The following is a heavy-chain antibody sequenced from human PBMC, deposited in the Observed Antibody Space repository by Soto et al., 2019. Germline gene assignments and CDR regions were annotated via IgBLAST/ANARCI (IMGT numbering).Heavy chain of an antibody. D-gene: IGHD2-2*01. CDR3: ARIPYCSSTSCPEYYFDY. CDR1: GGSISSGGYY. V-gene: IGHV4-31*03. J-gene: IGHJ4*02. CDR2: IYYSGST. Sequence: PSETLSLTCTVSGGSISSGGYYWSWIRQHPGKGLEWIGYIYYSGSTYYNPSLKSRVTIPVDTSKNQFSLKLSSVTAADTAVYYCARIPYCSSTSCPEYYFDYWGQGTPVTVSS.